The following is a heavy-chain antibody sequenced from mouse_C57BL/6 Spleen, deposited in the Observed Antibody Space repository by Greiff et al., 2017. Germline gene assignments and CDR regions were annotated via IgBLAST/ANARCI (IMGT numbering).Heavy chain of an antibody. J-gene: IGHJ2*01. V-gene: IGHV1-26*01. Sequence: VQLQQSGPELVKPGASVKISCKASGYTFTDYYMNWVKQSHGKSLDWIGDINPNNGGTSYNQKFKGKATLTVDKSSSTAYMELRSLTSEDSAVYYCARRYGNYGNYFDYWGQGTTLTVSS. CDR1: GYTFTDYY. CDR3: ARRYGNYGNYFDY. D-gene: IGHD2-10*02. CDR2: INPNNGGT.